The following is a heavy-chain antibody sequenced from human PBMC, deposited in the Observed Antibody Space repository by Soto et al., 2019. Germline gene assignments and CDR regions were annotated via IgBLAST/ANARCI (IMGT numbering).Heavy chain of an antibody. CDR2: IRSKGNSYAT. CDR1: GFTFSGSA. V-gene: IGHV3-73*01. CDR3: TRLLSDAFDI. Sequence: EVQLLESGGGLVQPGGSLRLSCAASGFTFSGSAMHWVRQASGKGLEWVGRIRSKGNSYATAYAASVKGRFTISRDDSKNTAYLQMNSLKTEDTAVYYCTRLLSDAFDIWGQGTMVTVSS. J-gene: IGHJ3*02.